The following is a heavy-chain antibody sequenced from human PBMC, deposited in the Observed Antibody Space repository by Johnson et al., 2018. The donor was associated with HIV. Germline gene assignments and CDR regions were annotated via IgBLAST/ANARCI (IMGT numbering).Heavy chain of an antibody. Sequence: QVQLVESGGGVVQPGGSLRLSCAASGFNFNNYGMHWVRQAPGKGLEWVSGINWDGDRTGYADSVKGRFTISRDNSKNTLYMQVNSLRPEDTAIYYCARDRITYYDFWSGSGGAFDIWGQGTMVTVSS. V-gene: IGHV3-NL1*01. CDR1: GFNFNNYG. CDR3: ARDRITYYDFWSGSGGAFDI. D-gene: IGHD3-3*01. CDR2: INWDGDRT. J-gene: IGHJ3*02.